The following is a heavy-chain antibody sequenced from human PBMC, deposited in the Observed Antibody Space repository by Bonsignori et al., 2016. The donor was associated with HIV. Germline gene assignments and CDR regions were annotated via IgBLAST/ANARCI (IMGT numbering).Heavy chain of an antibody. V-gene: IGHV2-5*02. D-gene: IGHD3-9*01. J-gene: IGHJ4*02. CDR3: ARRGILTGYPNVFDY. Sequence: RQAPGKALEWLALIYWDDDKRYSPSLKSRLTITKDTSKNQVVLTMTNMDPVDTATYYCARRGILTGYPNVFDYWGQGTLVTVSS. CDR2: IYWDDDK.